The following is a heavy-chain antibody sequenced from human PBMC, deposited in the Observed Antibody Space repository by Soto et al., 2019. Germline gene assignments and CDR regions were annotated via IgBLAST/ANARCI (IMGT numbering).Heavy chain of an antibody. Sequence: PGGSLRLSCAASGFTFSDYYMSWIRQAPGKGLEWVSYISSSGSTIYYADSVKGRFTISRDNAKNSLYLQMNSLRAEDTAVYYCARRVVPAAMYYFDYWGQGTLVTVSS. CDR1: GFTFSDYY. D-gene: IGHD2-2*01. J-gene: IGHJ4*02. V-gene: IGHV3-11*01. CDR2: ISSSGSTI. CDR3: ARRVVPAAMYYFDY.